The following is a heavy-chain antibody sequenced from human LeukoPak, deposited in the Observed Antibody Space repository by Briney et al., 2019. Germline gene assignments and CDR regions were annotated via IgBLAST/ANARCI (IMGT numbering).Heavy chain of an antibody. CDR3: AKGGSSGWFDYFDY. CDR1: GFTFSSYG. Sequence: GGSLRLSCAASGFTFSSYGIHWVRQAPGKGLERVAVISSDGSNKYYADSVKGRFTISRDNSKNTLYLQMNSLRAEDTAVYYCAKGGSSGWFDYFDYWGQGTLVTVSS. J-gene: IGHJ4*02. D-gene: IGHD6-19*01. V-gene: IGHV3-30*18. CDR2: ISSDGSNK.